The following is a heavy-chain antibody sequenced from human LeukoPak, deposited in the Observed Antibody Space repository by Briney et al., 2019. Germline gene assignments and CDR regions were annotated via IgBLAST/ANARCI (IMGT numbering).Heavy chain of an antibody. J-gene: IGHJ3*02. CDR1: GHTFTSYY. D-gene: IGHD2-2*02. V-gene: IGHV1-46*01. CDR3: ARRPNIVVVPTAIRGAFDI. CDR2: INPSGGST. Sequence: ASVKVSCKASGHTFTSYYMHWVRQAPGQGLEGMGIINPSGGSTSYAQKFQGRVTMTRDTSTSTVYMELSSLRSEDTAVYYCARRPNIVVVPTAIRGAFDIWGQGTMVTVSS.